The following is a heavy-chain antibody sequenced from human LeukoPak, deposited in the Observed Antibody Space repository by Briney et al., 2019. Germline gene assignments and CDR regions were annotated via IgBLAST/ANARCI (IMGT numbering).Heavy chain of an antibody. CDR1: EFTFSLYA. CDR3: ARDTRGVMLPPDY. D-gene: IGHD3-10*01. J-gene: IGHJ4*02. CDR2: INDVSADI. V-gene: IGHV3-48*02. Sequence: GGSLRLSCAASEFTFSLYAMNWVRQAPGKGLEWVSYINDVSADIHYADSVKGRFTISRDNPRNTLYMQMNSLRDEDTAVYYCARDTRGVMLPPDYWGQGTLVTVSS.